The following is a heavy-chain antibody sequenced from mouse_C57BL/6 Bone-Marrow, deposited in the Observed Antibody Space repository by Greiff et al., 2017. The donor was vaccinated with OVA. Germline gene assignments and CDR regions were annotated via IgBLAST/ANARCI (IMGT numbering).Heavy chain of an antibody. Sequence: VKLQQPGAELVKPGASVKMSCKASGYTFTSYWITWVKQRPGQGLEWIGDIYPGSGSTNYNEKFKRKTTLTVDKFSSTTYMQLSSLTSEDSAVYYCAINSNYGYWGQGTTLTVSS. CDR1: GYTFTSYW. V-gene: IGHV1-55*01. D-gene: IGHD2-5*01. CDR3: AINSNYGY. J-gene: IGHJ2*01. CDR2: IYPGSGST.